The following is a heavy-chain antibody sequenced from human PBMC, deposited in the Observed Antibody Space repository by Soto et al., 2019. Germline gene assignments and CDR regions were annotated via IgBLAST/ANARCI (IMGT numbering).Heavy chain of an antibody. D-gene: IGHD6-13*01. CDR3: ARGSLPGIAAAGTVLFDY. J-gene: IGHJ4*02. CDR2: INHSGST. CDR1: GGSFSGYY. Sequence: SETLSLTCAVYGGSFSGYYWSWIRQPPGKGLEWIGEINHSGSTNYNPSLKSRVTISVDTSKNQFSLKLSSVTAADTAVYYCARGSLPGIAAAGTVLFDYWGQGTLVTVSS. V-gene: IGHV4-34*01.